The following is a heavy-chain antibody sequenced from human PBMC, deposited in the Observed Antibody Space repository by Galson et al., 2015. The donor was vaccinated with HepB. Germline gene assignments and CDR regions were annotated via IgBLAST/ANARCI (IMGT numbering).Heavy chain of an antibody. Sequence: SVKVSCKASGYTFTSYAMHWVRQAPGQRLEWMGWINAGNGNTKYSQKFQGRVTITRDTSASTAYMELSSLRSEDTAVYYCASVVGATTLTYYYYGMDVWGQGTTVTVSS. V-gene: IGHV1-3*01. J-gene: IGHJ6*02. CDR3: ASVVGATTLTYYYYGMDV. CDR2: INAGNGNT. D-gene: IGHD1-26*01. CDR1: GYTFTSYA.